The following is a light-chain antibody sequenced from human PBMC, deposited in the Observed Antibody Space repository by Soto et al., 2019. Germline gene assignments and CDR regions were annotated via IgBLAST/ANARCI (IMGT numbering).Light chain of an antibody. Sequence: EVVLTQSPGTLSLAPGERATLSCRASQSVAANYLAGYQQKRGQAPRLLIYGASIRATGIPDRCSGSGDGTDFTLTISRLEPEDCSVYYFHLYGTAPLTGGPGTKVDI. V-gene: IGKV3-20*01. CDR2: GAS. CDR1: QSVAANY. CDR3: HLYGTAPLT. J-gene: IGKJ3*01.